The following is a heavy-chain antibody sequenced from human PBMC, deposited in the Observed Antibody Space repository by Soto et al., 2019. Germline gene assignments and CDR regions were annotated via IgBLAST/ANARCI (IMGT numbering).Heavy chain of an antibody. CDR3: ARLIGNRWLDS. D-gene: IGHD2-8*01. V-gene: IGHV6-1*01. Sequence: PSQTLSLTCVISGDSLSSNTAAWSWIRQSPSRGLEWLGRTYYRSKWYIDYATSLKSRMTINPDTSNNQLSLQLNSVTPDDTAVYYCARLIGNRWLDSWGQGTLVTVSS. CDR1: GDSLSSNTAA. J-gene: IGHJ5*01. CDR2: TYYRSKWYI.